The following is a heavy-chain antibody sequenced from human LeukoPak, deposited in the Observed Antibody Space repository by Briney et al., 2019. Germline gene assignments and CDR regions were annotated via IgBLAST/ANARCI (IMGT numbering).Heavy chain of an antibody. V-gene: IGHV1-2*02. CDR2: INPNSGGT. J-gene: IGHJ4*02. CDR3: ARDWANTIFGVVLYFDY. CDR1: GYTFTGYY. Sequence: ASVKVSCKASGYTFTGYYMHWVRQAPGQGLEWMGWINPNSGGTNYAQKFQGRVTMTRDTSISTAYMELSRLRYDDTAVYYCARDWANTIFGVVLYFDYWGQGTLVTVSS. D-gene: IGHD3-3*01.